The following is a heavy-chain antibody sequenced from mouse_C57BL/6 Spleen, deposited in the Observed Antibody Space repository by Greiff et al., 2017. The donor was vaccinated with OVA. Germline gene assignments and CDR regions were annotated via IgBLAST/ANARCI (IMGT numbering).Heavy chain of an antibody. CDR1: GFTFTDYY. CDR3: ARNWDGYYFYD. CDR2: IRNKANGYTS. D-gene: IGHD4-1*01. Sequence: EVLLVESGGGLVQPGGSLSLSCAASGFTFTDYYMSWVRQPPGKALEWLGFIRNKANGYTSEYSASVKGRFTISRDNSQSILYLERNALRAEDSATDYCARNWDGYYFYDWGQGTTLTAAS. V-gene: IGHV7-3*01. J-gene: IGHJ2*01.